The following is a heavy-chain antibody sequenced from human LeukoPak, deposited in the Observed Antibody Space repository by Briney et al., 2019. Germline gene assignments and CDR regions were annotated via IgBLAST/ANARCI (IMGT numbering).Heavy chain of an antibody. CDR3: AVVRGVIYFDY. J-gene: IGHJ4*02. V-gene: IGHV3-30*03. CDR2: ISYDGSNK. D-gene: IGHD3-10*01. CDR1: GFTFSSYG. Sequence: GRSLRLSCAASGFTFSSYGMHWVRQAPGKGLEWVAVISYDGSNKYYADSVKGRFTIPRDNSKNTLYLQMNSLRAEDTAVYYCAVVRGVIYFDYWGQGTLVTVSS.